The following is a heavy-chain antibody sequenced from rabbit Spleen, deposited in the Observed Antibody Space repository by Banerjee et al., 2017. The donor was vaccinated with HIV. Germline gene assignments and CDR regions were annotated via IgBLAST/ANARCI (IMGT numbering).Heavy chain of an antibody. CDR3: ARDTSSSFSSYGMDL. D-gene: IGHD1-1*01. J-gene: IGHJ6*01. Sequence: QSLEESGGDLVKPGASLTLTCTASGVSFSISSYMCWVRQAPGKGLEWIACIDAGSSAFTYFATWAKGRFTISKTSSTTVTPQMTRLTAADTATYFCARDTSSSFSSYGMDLWGQGTLVTVS. CDR1: GVSFSISSY. CDR2: IDAGSSAFT. V-gene: IGHV1S40*01.